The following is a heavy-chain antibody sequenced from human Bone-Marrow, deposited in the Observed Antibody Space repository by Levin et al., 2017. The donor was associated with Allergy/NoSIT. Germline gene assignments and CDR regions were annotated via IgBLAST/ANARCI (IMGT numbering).Heavy chain of an antibody. CDR2: INAGNGNT. V-gene: IGHV1-3*01. Sequence: ASVKVSCKASGYTFKTYAIHWVRQAPGQRLEWMGWINAGNGNTRSSQKFQGRLNVNRDTSATTVYMELRSLRFEDTAIYYCARDYLGSSASPGNYWGQGTLVTVSS. CDR1: GYTFKTYA. D-gene: IGHD3-22*01. CDR3: ARDYLGSSASPGNY. J-gene: IGHJ4*02.